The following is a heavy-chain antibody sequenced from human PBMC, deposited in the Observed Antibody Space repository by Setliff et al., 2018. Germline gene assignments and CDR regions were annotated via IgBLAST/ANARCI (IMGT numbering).Heavy chain of an antibody. CDR1: GYTFRNYA. Sequence: ASVKVSCKASGYTFRNYAFAWVRQAPGQGLEWVGWISVYNGDTNYAQKFQGGVTLTTDTSTSTAYMELRSPTSDDSAFYYCARAPSVELVTIRTNSWFTYWGQGTLVTVSS. D-gene: IGHD5-18*01. CDR2: ISVYNGDT. V-gene: IGHV1-18*01. CDR3: ARAPSVELVTIRTNSWFTY. J-gene: IGHJ4*02.